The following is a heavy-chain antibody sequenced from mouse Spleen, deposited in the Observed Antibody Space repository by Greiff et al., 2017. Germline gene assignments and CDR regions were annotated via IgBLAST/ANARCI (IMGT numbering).Heavy chain of an antibody. J-gene: IGHJ1*01. CDR1: GFSLTSYG. CDR3: ARHEGYDYDGGYWYFDV. V-gene: IGHV2-6-1*01. Sequence: VMLVESGPGLVAPSQSLSITCTVSGFSLTSYGVHWVRQPPGKGLEWLVVIWSDGSTTYNSALKSRLSISKDNSKSQVFLKMNSLQTDDTAMYYCARHEGYDYDGGYWYFDVWGAGTTVTVSS. D-gene: IGHD2-4*01. CDR2: IWSDGST.